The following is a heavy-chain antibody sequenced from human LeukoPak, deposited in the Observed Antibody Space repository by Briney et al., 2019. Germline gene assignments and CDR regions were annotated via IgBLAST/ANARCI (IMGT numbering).Heavy chain of an antibody. V-gene: IGHV3-7*01. Sequence: GGSLRLSCAASEFTFSSYAMSWVRQAPGKGLEWVANIKQDGSEKYYVDSVKGRFTISRDNAKNSLYLQMNSLRAEDTAVYYCARSSSDYPGNFQHWGQGTLVTVSS. CDR3: ARSSSDYPGNFQH. J-gene: IGHJ1*01. CDR1: EFTFSSYA. D-gene: IGHD4-17*01. CDR2: IKQDGSEK.